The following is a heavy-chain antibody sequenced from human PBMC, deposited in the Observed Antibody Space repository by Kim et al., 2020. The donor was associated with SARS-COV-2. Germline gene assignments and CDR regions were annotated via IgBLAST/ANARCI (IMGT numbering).Heavy chain of an antibody. CDR1: GYTFTSYG. CDR2: ISAYNGNT. D-gene: IGHD3-9*01. Sequence: ASVKVSCKASGYTFTSYGISWVRQAPGQGLEWMGWISAYNGNTNYAQKLQGRVTMTTDTSTSTAYMELRSLRSDDTAVYYCARGDPGDILTGPPIDYWGQGTLVTVSS. J-gene: IGHJ4*02. V-gene: IGHV1-18*04. CDR3: ARGDPGDILTGPPIDY.